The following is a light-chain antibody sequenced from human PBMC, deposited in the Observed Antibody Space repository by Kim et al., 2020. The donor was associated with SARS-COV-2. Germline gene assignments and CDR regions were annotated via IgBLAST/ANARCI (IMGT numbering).Light chain of an antibody. V-gene: IGKV1-27*01. CDR3: QNYNSAPFI. CDR1: QGISTY. Sequence: ASLGDRVTITCRASQGISTYLAWYQQKPGKVPELLIYAASTLQSGVPSRFSGSGSGTGFTLTISSLQPEDVATYYCQNYNSAPFIFGPGTKVDIK. CDR2: AAS. J-gene: IGKJ3*01.